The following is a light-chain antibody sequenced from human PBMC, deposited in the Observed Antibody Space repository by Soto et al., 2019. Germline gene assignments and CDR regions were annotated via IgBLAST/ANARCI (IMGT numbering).Light chain of an antibody. CDR2: HAS. V-gene: IGKV1-5*01. Sequence: DIRLTQAPSSLPASEGDGVASTCRASQSISNWLAWYHQKPGTAPKLLIYHASTLESGVPSRFSGSGSGTEFTLTICRLQPDDFATYSCPPDTRYPFAQGTKVDI. CDR1: QSISNW. CDR3: PPDTRYP. J-gene: IGKJ1*01.